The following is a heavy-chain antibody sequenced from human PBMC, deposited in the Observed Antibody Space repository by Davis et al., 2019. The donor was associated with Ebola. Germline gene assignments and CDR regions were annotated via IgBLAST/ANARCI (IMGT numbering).Heavy chain of an antibody. J-gene: IGHJ5*01. V-gene: IGHV3-33*01. CDR2: IWYDGSNK. CDR3: ARDPLIIGDATTDS. CDR1: GFTFSSYG. D-gene: IGHD2/OR15-2a*01. Sequence: GESLKISCAASGFTFSSYGMHWVRQAPGKGLEWVAVIWYDGSNKYYADSVKGRFTISRENAKNSLYLQMNSLRADDTAVYYCARDPLIIGDATTDSWGQGTLVTVSS.